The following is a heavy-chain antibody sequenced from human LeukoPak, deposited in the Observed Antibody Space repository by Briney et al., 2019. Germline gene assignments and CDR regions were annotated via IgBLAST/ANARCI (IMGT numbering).Heavy chain of an antibody. CDR2: ISGSGGST. Sequence: GGSLRLSCAASGFTFSSYAMSWVRQAPGKGLEWVSAISGSGGSTYYADSVKGRFTISRDNSKNTLYLQMNSLRAEDTAVYYCAKDFLSIAVAAFYYYGRDVWGKGTTVTVSS. CDR1: GFTFSSYA. D-gene: IGHD6-19*01. V-gene: IGHV3-23*01. J-gene: IGHJ6*04. CDR3: AKDFLSIAVAAFYYYGRDV.